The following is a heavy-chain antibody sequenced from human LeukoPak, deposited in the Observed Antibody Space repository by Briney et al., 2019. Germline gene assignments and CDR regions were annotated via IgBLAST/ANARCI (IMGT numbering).Heavy chain of an antibody. CDR2: FDPEDGET. D-gene: IGHD2-21*02. V-gene: IGHV1-24*01. Sequence: ASVKVSCKVSGYTLTELSMHWVRQAPGKGLEWMGGFDPEDGETIYAQKFQGRVTMTEDTSTDTAYMELSSLRSDDTAVYYCARRADCGGDCYSFDYWGQGTLVTVSS. CDR3: ARRADCGGDCYSFDY. J-gene: IGHJ4*02. CDR1: GYTLTELS.